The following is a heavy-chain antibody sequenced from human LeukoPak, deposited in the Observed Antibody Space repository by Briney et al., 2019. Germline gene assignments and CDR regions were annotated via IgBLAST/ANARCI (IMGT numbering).Heavy chain of an antibody. CDR3: AKDSAPPIYSSGWYSGDY. CDR1: GFTFSSYG. Sequence: GGSLRLSCAASGFTFSSYGMPWVRQAPGKGLEWVAVISYDGSNKYYADSVKGRFTISRDNSKNTLYLQMSSLRAEDTAVYYCAKDSAPPIYSSGWYSGDYWGQGTLVTVSS. V-gene: IGHV3-30*18. D-gene: IGHD6-19*01. CDR2: ISYDGSNK. J-gene: IGHJ4*02.